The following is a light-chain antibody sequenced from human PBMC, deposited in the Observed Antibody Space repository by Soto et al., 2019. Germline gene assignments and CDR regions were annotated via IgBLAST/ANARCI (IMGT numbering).Light chain of an antibody. V-gene: IGKV3-11*01. CDR2: DAS. J-gene: IGKJ4*01. CDR1: QSVSVY. Sequence: EIVLTQSPATLSLSPGNRATLSCRASQSVSVYLAWYQQKPGQAPRLLIYDASNRATGIPARFSGSGSGTDFTLTITSLEPEELAVYYCQQRSNWPSTFGGGTKVEI. CDR3: QQRSNWPST.